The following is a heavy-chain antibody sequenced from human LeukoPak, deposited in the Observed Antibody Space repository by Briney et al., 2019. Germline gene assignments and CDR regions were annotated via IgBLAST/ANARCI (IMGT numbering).Heavy chain of an antibody. Sequence: ASVKVSCKASGYTFTSYDINWVRQATGQGPEWMGWMSPNSGNTGYAQKFQGRVTMTRDTSISTAYMELSSLRFEDTAVYYCVRTPPNWGADFWGQGTLVTVSS. CDR3: VRTPPNWGADF. D-gene: IGHD7-27*01. V-gene: IGHV1-8*01. CDR2: MSPNSGNT. CDR1: GYTFTSYD. J-gene: IGHJ4*02.